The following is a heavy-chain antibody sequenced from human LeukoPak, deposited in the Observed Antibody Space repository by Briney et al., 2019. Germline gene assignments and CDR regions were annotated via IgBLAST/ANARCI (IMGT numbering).Heavy chain of an antibody. CDR3: ARERSIAARQDY. J-gene: IGHJ4*02. CDR1: GFTVSSNY. Sequence: GGSLRLSCAASGFTVSSNYMSWVRQAPGKGLEWVSVIYSGGSTYYADSVKGRFTISRDNSKNTLYLQMNSLRAEDTAVYYCARERSIAARQDYWGQGTLVTVSS. D-gene: IGHD6-6*01. CDR2: IYSGGST. V-gene: IGHV3-66*01.